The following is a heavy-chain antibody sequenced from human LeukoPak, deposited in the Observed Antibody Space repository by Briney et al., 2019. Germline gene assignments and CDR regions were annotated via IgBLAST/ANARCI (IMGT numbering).Heavy chain of an antibody. CDR2: INPSGGST. J-gene: IGHJ4*02. CDR3: ARDHDILTGWGCFDY. CDR1: EYTFTGYY. V-gene: IGHV1-46*01. Sequence: GASVKVSCKTSEYTFTGYYMHWVRQAPGQGLEWMRIINPSGGSTSYAQKFQGRVTMTRDTSTSTVYMELSSLRSEDTAVYYCARDHDILTGWGCFDYWGQGTLVTVSS. D-gene: IGHD3-9*01.